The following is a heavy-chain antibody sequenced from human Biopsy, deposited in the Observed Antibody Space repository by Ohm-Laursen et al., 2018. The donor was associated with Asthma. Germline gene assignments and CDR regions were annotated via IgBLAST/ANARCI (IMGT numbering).Heavy chain of an antibody. Sequence: ASVKVSCKSLGGTFNTYVIGLVRQAPGQGLEWMGGINSVFGTTTYPQKFQDRVTITADDSTSTVYMELSSLRSEDTAVYYCARKAGSCISRTCYSLDFWGQGTLVTVSS. D-gene: IGHD2-2*01. CDR3: ARKAGSCISRTCYSLDF. J-gene: IGHJ4*02. CDR2: INSVFGTT. CDR1: GGTFNTYV. V-gene: IGHV1-69*13.